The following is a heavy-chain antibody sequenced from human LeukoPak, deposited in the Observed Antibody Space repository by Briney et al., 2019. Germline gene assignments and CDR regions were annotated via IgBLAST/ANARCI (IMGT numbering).Heavy chain of an antibody. Sequence: PGGSLRLSCAASGFTFSSYSMNWVRQAPGKGLEWVSYISSSSSTIYYADSVKGRFTISRDNAKNSLYLQMNSLRAEDTAVYYCARDLPHPSLTTRYYGMDVWGQGTTVTVS. D-gene: IGHD4-17*01. CDR3: ARDLPHPSLTTRYYGMDV. CDR2: ISSSSSTI. J-gene: IGHJ6*02. CDR1: GFTFSSYS. V-gene: IGHV3-48*01.